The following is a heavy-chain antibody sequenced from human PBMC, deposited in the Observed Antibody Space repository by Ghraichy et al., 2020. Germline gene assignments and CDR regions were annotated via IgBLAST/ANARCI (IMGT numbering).Heavy chain of an antibody. Sequence: SETLSLTCAVYGGSFSGYYWSWIRQPPGKGLEWIGEINHSGSTNYNPSLKSRVTISVDTSKNQFSLKLSSVTAADTAVYYCARESFRLELKSEYDYWGQGTLVTVSS. V-gene: IGHV4-34*01. D-gene: IGHD1-7*01. CDR2: INHSGST. CDR3: ARESFRLELKSEYDY. J-gene: IGHJ4*02. CDR1: GGSFSGYY.